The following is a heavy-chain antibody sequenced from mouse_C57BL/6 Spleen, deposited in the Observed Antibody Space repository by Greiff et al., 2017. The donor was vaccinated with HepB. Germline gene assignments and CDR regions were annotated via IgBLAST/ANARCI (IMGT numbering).Heavy chain of an antibody. CDR3: ARARYYGSSPLYAMDY. J-gene: IGHJ4*01. Sequence: VQLQQSGAELARPGASVKLSCKASGYTFTSYGISWVKQRTGQGLEWIGEIYPRSGNTYYNEKFKGKATLTADKSSSTAYMELRSLTSEDSAVYFCARARYYGSSPLYAMDYWGQGTSVTVSS. CDR2: IYPRSGNT. CDR1: GYTFTSYG. D-gene: IGHD1-1*01. V-gene: IGHV1-81*01.